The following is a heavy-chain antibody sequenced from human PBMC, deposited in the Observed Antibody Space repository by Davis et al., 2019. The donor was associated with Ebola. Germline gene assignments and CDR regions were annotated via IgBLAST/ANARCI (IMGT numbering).Heavy chain of an antibody. CDR1: GGSFSGYY. CDR3: ARSTVTTVSALDL. D-gene: IGHD4-17*01. J-gene: IGHJ3*01. CDR2: INHSGNT. V-gene: IGHV4-34*01. Sequence: SETLSLTCAVYGGSFSGYYWSWIRQPPGKGLEWIGEINHSGNTNYNPSLKSRVTISVDTSKNQFSLKLSSVTAADTAVYYCARSTVTTVSALDLWGQGTMVTVSS.